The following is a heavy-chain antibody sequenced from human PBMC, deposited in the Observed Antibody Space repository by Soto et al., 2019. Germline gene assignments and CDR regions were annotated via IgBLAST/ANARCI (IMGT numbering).Heavy chain of an antibody. D-gene: IGHD3-16*01. J-gene: IGHJ4*02. CDR2: LSGSGGTT. Sequence: EVQLLESGGGLVQPGGSLRLSCAGSGFTLSNHTMSWVLQSPGRGLEWLSSLSGSGGTTYYAPSVRGRFAISRDTSTNTLFLQMNDLRADDTATYFCAKSRAYGGATDFDLWGQGTLVTVSS. V-gene: IGHV3-23*01. CDR3: AKSRAYGGATDFDL. CDR1: GFTLSNHT.